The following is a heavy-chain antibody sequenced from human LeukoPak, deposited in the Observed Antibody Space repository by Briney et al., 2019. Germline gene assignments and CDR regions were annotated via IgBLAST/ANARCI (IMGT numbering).Heavy chain of an antibody. CDR3: ARVAYDFWSGYNPPFYFDY. V-gene: IGHV4-38-2*01. J-gene: IGHJ4*02. D-gene: IGHD3-3*01. CDR2: IYHSGDT. CDR1: GYSISGGYY. Sequence: KTSETLSLTCAVSGYSISGGYYWGWIRQPPGKGLEWIATIYHSGDTYYNPSLKSRVTISVDTSKNQFSLKLNSVTAADTAVYYCARVAYDFWSGYNPPFYFDYWGQGTPATVSS.